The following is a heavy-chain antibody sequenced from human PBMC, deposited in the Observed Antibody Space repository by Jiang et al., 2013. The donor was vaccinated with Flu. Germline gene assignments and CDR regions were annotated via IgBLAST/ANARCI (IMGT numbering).Heavy chain of an antibody. CDR3: ARATSLGWFDP. CDR1: GGSISSHY. V-gene: IGHV4-59*11. J-gene: IGHJ5*02. CDR2: IYYTGST. D-gene: IGHD7-27*01. Sequence: SLTCTVSGGSISSHYWSWIRQSPGKGLEWIGSIYYTGSTNYTPSLKSRVTISLDTSKNQFSLRLSSVTAADTAVYFCARATSLGWFDPWGQGTLVTVSS.